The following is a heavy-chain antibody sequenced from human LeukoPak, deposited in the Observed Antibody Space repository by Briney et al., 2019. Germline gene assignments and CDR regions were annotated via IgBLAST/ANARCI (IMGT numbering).Heavy chain of an antibody. J-gene: IGHJ4*02. D-gene: IGHD4-17*01. CDR1: GFSFSAYA. V-gene: IGHV3-23*01. Sequence: PGGSLRLSCAASGFSFSAYAMSWVRQAPGKGLEWVSIITSTGSSTFYADSVKGRFTISRDNSKNTLFLQMNGLRAQDTALYYCAKAGHTVTTELDYWGQGTLVIVSS. CDR3: AKAGHTVTTELDY. CDR2: ITSTGSST.